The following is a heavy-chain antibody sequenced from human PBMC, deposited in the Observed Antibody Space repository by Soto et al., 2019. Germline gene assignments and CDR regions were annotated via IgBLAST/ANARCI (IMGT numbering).Heavy chain of an antibody. D-gene: IGHD6-19*01. CDR3: ARSGYSSGWYAFDI. V-gene: IGHV3-7*03. CDR1: GFTFSSYW. J-gene: IGHJ3*02. Sequence: GGSLRLSCAASGFTFSSYWMSWVRQAPGKGLEWVAIIKQDGSEKYYVDSVKGRFTISRDNAKNSLYLQMNSLRAEDAAVYYCARSGYSSGWYAFDIWGQGTMVTVSS. CDR2: IKQDGSEK.